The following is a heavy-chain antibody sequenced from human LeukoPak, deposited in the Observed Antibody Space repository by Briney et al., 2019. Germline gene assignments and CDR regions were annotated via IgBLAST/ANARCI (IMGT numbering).Heavy chain of an antibody. CDR2: IIPILGIA. J-gene: IGHJ3*02. V-gene: IGHV1-69*04. Sequence: ASVKVSCKASGGTFSSYAISWVRQAPGQGLEWMGRIIPILGIANYAQKFQGRVTITADKSTSTAYMELSSLRSEDTAVYYCATHSRWNDEVFDIWGQGTMVTVSS. CDR3: ATHSRWNDEVFDI. D-gene: IGHD6-13*01. CDR1: GGTFSSYA.